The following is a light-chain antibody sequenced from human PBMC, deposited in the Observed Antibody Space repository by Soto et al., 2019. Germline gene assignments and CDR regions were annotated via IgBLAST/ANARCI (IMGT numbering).Light chain of an antibody. Sequence: QSALTQPASVSGSPGQSITISCTGTSSDVGNYNLVSWYQQHPGKAPKLIIFEVTKRPSWVSNRFSGSKSGNTASLTISGIQAKDEAEDYCCSYAGHNSLIFGGGTELTVL. V-gene: IGLV2-23*02. J-gene: IGLJ2*01. CDR2: EVT. CDR3: CSYAGHNSLI. CDR1: SSDVGNYNL.